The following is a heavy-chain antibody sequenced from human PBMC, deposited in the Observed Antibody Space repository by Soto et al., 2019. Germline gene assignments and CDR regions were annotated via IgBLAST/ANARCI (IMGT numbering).Heavy chain of an antibody. CDR2: ISHDGTRE. Sequence: VQLVESGGGLVQPGRSLRLSCAASGFTFDDYAMHWVRQAPGKGLEWVALISHDGTREYYADSVKGRFTISRDNSKNTLYVQMNSLRVEDTAVYYCAKDREPYSRSWPYYWGQGTLVTVSS. CDR3: AKDREPYSRSWPYY. CDR1: GFTFDDYA. J-gene: IGHJ4*02. V-gene: IGHV3-30*18. D-gene: IGHD6-13*01.